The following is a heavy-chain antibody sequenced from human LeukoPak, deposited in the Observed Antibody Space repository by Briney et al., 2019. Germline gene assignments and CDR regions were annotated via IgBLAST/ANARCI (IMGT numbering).Heavy chain of an antibody. CDR1: GGSFSGYY. CDR2: INHSGST. V-gene: IGHV4-34*01. Sequence: SETLSLTCAVYGGSFSGYYWSWIRQPPGKGLEWIGEINHSGSTNYNPSLKSRVTMSVDTSKNQFSLKLSSVTAADTAVYYCARGRRNYGHIVLVVYAQYNWFDPWGQGTLVTVSS. CDR3: ARGRRNYGHIVLVVYAQYNWFDP. D-gene: IGHD2-8*02. J-gene: IGHJ5*02.